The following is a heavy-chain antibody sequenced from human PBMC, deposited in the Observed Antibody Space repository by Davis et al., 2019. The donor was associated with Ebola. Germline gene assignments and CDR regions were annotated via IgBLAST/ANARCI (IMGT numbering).Heavy chain of an antibody. J-gene: IGHJ4*02. CDR2: IYYRGTT. CDR1: GDSISSYY. V-gene: IGHV4-59*05. CDR3: ARRRLSFEAIDY. D-gene: IGHD1-26*01. Sequence: MPSETLSLTCTVSGDSISSYYWSWIRQPPGKGLEWIGSIYYRGTTYYTPSLKSRVTISVDTSKNQFSLKLSSVSAADTAVYYCARRRLSFEAIDYWGQGTLVTVSS.